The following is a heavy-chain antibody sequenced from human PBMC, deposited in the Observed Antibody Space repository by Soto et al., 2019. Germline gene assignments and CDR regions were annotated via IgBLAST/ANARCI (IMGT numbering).Heavy chain of an antibody. CDR2: IYHDGRT. CDR3: AKERHYGVGDY. Sequence: QVQLQESGPGLVKPSGTLSLTCAVSGVSISSDNWWWWVRRPPGKGLEWIGEIYHDGRTNYHPSLKSRVTMSLDESKNQFSLELRSVTVADTAVYYCAKERHYGVGDYWGQGTLVTVSS. V-gene: IGHV4-4*02. J-gene: IGHJ4*02. CDR1: GVSISSDNW. D-gene: IGHD4-17*01.